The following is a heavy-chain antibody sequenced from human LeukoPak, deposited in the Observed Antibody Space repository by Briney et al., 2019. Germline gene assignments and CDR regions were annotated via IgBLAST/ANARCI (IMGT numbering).Heavy chain of an antibody. Sequence: PGGSLRLSCAASGFTFSSYAMHWVRQAPGKGLEWVSAISGSGGSTYYADSVKGRFTISRDNSKNTLYLQMNSLRAEDTAVYYCAKGGTAMVWGYDYWGQGTLVTVSS. J-gene: IGHJ4*02. CDR1: GFTFSSYA. D-gene: IGHD5-18*01. CDR3: AKGGTAMVWGYDY. CDR2: ISGSGGST. V-gene: IGHV3-23*01.